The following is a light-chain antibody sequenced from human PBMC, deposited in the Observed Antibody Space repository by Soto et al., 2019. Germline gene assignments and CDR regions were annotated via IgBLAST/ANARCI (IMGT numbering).Light chain of an antibody. CDR3: LLSYSGRPV. V-gene: IGLV7-46*01. Sequence: QTVVTQEPSLTVSPGETVTLTCDSSTGAVTSSHYPYWFQQKPGQAPRTLIYDTNNKHSWTPARFSGSLLGGKAALTLSGAQPEDEADYYCLLSYSGRPVFGGGTKLTVL. J-gene: IGLJ7*01. CDR1: TGAVTSSHY. CDR2: DTN.